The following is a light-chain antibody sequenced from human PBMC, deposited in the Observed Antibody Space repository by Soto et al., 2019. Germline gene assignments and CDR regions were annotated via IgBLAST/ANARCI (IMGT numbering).Light chain of an antibody. J-gene: IGLJ3*02. Sequence: QSVLTQPPSASGSPGRSVXXSCTGTSSDVGGYDYVSWFQQHPGKAPKLIIYEVTKRPSGVPDRFSASKSGNTASLTVSGLQAEDEADYYCSSFVAGNNYWVFGGGTKLTVL. CDR3: SSFVAGNNYWV. V-gene: IGLV2-8*01. CDR2: EVT. CDR1: SSDVGGYDY.